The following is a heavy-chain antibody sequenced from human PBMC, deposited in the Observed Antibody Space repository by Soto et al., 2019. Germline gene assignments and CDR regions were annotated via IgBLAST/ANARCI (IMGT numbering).Heavy chain of an antibody. CDR1: GYTFTGYY. D-gene: IGHD3-9*01. J-gene: IGHJ4*02. Sequence: ASVKVSCKASGYTFTGYYMHWVRQAPGQGLEWMGWINPNSGGTNYAQKFQGWVTMTRDTSISTAYMELSRLRSDDTAVYYCARGGYDILTGYFRHDFDYWGQGTLVTVS. CDR3: ARGGYDILTGYFRHDFDY. CDR2: INPNSGGT. V-gene: IGHV1-2*04.